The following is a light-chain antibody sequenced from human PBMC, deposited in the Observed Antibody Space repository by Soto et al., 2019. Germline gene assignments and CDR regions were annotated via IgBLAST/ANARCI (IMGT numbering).Light chain of an antibody. J-gene: IGLJ2*01. CDR3: QSYDNSLLAYV. Sequence: QSVLTRPPSVSGAPGQRLTISCAGTSSNIGAGFDVHWYQQLPGTAPKLLIYANDDRPSGVPDRFSGSTSGTSASLAITGLQAEDAADYYCQSYDNSLLAYVFGGGTKLTVL. CDR1: SSNIGAGFD. V-gene: IGLV1-40*01. CDR2: AND.